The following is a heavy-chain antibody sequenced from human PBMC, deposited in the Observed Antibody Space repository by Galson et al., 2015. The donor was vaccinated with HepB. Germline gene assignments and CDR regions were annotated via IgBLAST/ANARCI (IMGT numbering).Heavy chain of an antibody. Sequence: SLRLSCAASGFTFSSDAMHWVRQAPGKGLQYVSSISSSGADTYYADSVKGRSTISRDNSKNTLFLRMSSLRTEDTAVYYCVRRGSIGYYDYWGQGILVTVSS. CDR2: ISSSGADT. J-gene: IGHJ4*02. CDR1: GFTFSSDA. D-gene: IGHD3-22*01. CDR3: VRRGSIGYYDY. V-gene: IGHV3-64D*06.